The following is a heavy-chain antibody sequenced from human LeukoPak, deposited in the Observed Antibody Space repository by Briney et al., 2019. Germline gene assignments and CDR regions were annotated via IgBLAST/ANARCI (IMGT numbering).Heavy chain of an antibody. CDR2: IYYTGST. Sequence: SETLSLTCTVSGGSISSGGYYWTWIRQHPGKGLEWIGYIYYTGSTHYNPSLKSRVTISVDTSKNQFSLKLTSVTAADTAVYFCTRDRYGWGIDYWGQGTLVTVSS. J-gene: IGHJ4*02. CDR1: GGSISSGGYY. D-gene: IGHD6-19*01. CDR3: TRDRYGWGIDY. V-gene: IGHV4-31*02.